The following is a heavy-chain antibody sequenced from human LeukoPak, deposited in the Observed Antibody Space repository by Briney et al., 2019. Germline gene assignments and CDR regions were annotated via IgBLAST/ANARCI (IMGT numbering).Heavy chain of an antibody. CDR3: AAEYYDSSGYYAPMDY. D-gene: IGHD3-22*01. J-gene: IGHJ4*02. Sequence: SVKVSCKASGGTFSSYAISWVPQAPGQGLEWMGRIIPILGIANYTQKFQGRVTITADESTSTAYMELSSLRSEDTAVYYCAAEYYDSSGYYAPMDYWGQGTLVTVSS. CDR2: IIPILGIA. V-gene: IGHV1-69*10. CDR1: GGTFSSYA.